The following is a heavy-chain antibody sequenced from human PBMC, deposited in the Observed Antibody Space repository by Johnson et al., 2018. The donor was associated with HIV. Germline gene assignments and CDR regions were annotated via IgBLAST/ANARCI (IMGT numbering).Heavy chain of an antibody. CDR1: GLNFSDYG. J-gene: IGHJ3*02. V-gene: IGHV3-30*04. CDR2: ISFDGSNE. CDR3: ARDSDSLYAFDI. Sequence: QVQLVESGGGVVQPGMFVRLSCAASGLNFSDYGMHWVRQAPGKGLEWVAVISFDGSNEYYADSVKGRFTISRDNSKNTLHLQMNSLRAEDTAVYYCARDSDSLYAFDIWGQGTMVTVSS. D-gene: IGHD3-22*01.